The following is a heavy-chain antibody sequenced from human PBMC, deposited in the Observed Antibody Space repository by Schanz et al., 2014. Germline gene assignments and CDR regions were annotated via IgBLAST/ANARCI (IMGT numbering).Heavy chain of an antibody. CDR1: GYSFTGYY. CDR3: AKGETNSGSYYGFDAFDV. D-gene: IGHD1-26*01. Sequence: QVQLVQSGSELKKPGASVKVSCKASGYSFTGYYMNWVRQAPGQGLEWMGWINPSSGGTNYAQKFQGRVTMTRDTTITTVYMEVSGLKSDDTAIYYCAKGETNSGSYYGFDAFDVWGQGTMVTVSS. J-gene: IGHJ3*01. CDR2: INPSSGGT. V-gene: IGHV1-2*02.